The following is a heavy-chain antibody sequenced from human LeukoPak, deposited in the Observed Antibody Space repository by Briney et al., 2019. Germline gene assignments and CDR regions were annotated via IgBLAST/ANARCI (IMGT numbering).Heavy chain of an antibody. V-gene: IGHV3-48*01. CDR1: GFTFSSYS. Sequence: GGSLRLSCAASGFTFSSYSMNWVRQAPGKGLEWVSYISSSSSTIYYADSVKGRFTISRDNAKNSLYLQMNSLRAEDTAVYYCARDRGGIVVVPAAILDYWGQGTLVTVSS. CDR3: ARDRGGIVVVPAAILDY. J-gene: IGHJ4*02. D-gene: IGHD2-2*02. CDR2: ISSSSSTI.